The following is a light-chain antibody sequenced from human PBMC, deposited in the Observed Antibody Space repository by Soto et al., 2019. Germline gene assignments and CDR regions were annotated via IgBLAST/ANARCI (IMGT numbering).Light chain of an antibody. CDR2: AAS. Sequence: IQLTQSPSSLSASVGDRVTITCRASQGISSYLAWYQQKPGKAPNLLIYAASTLQSGVPSRFSGSGSGTDFILTISSLQPEDFATYYCQQLSTYPLTFGGGTKVEIK. CDR1: QGISSY. CDR3: QQLSTYPLT. V-gene: IGKV1-9*01. J-gene: IGKJ4*01.